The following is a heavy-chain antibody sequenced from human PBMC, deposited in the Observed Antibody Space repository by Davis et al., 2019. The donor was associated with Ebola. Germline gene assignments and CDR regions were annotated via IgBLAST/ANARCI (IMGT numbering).Heavy chain of an antibody. CDR1: GFTFSGYA. V-gene: IGHV3-30*18. J-gene: IGHJ4*02. D-gene: IGHD6-19*01. Sequence: GGSLRLSCAASGFTFSGYAMHWVRQAPGKGLEWVAVISYDGLNHNYADSMKGRFTISRDNSNNTLYLQMNSLRAEDTAVYYCAKPYSTGWYTPYFHSWGQGTLVTVSS. CDR2: ISYDGLNH. CDR3: AKPYSTGWYTPYFHS.